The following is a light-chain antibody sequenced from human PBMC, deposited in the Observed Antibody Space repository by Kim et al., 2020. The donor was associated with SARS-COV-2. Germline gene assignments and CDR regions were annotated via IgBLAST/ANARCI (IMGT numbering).Light chain of an antibody. CDR1: QSVKSN. V-gene: IGKV3-15*01. CDR2: GAS. Sequence: EILMTQSPVTLSVSPGEGATLSCRASQSVKSNLAWYQQRPGQPPKLLIYGASTRATGISVRFSGSGSGTEFNLTIDSLQSEDLAVYYCQQSNNWPAYTFGQGTRLEI. J-gene: IGKJ2*01. CDR3: QQSNNWPAYT.